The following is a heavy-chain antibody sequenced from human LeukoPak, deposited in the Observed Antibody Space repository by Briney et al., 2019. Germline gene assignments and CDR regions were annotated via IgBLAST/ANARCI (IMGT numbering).Heavy chain of an antibody. CDR2: ISGSGGST. D-gene: IGHD3-10*01. V-gene: IGHV3-23*01. Sequence: PGGSLRLSCVASGFTFSSRDWMTWVRQAPGKGLEWVSAISGSGGSTYYADSVKGRFTISRDNSKNTLYLQMNSLRAEDTAVYYCKSGPFDYWGQGTLVTVSS. CDR3: KSGPFDY. CDR1: GFTFSSRDW. J-gene: IGHJ4*02.